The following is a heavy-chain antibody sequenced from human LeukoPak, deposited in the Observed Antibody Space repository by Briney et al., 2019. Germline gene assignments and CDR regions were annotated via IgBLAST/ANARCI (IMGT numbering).Heavy chain of an antibody. V-gene: IGHV4-59*01. D-gene: IGHD3-16*01. Sequence: PETLSLTCTVSGGSFSTYYWSWIRQSPGKGLEWIGYIYYSGSTDYNPSLKSRVTMSLDTSKNQFSLNLSSVAAADTAVYYCARAVITFGTAVAKGFDCWGQGTLVTVSS. CDR2: IYYSGST. CDR1: GGSFSTYY. CDR3: ARAVITFGTAVAKGFDC. J-gene: IGHJ4*02.